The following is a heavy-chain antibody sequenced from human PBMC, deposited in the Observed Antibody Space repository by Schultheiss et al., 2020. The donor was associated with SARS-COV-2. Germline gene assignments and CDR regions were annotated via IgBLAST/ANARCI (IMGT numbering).Heavy chain of an antibody. Sequence: ESLKISCTVSGGSITSHYWSWIRQPPGKGLEWIGYVFYTGSTNYNPSLKSRVTISVDTSKNQFSLKLSSVTAADTAVYYCAKDRFVSGSGSESDYWGQGTLVTVSS. CDR2: VFYTGST. J-gene: IGHJ4*02. D-gene: IGHD3-10*01. CDR1: GGSITSHY. CDR3: AKDRFVSGSGSESDY. V-gene: IGHV4-59*11.